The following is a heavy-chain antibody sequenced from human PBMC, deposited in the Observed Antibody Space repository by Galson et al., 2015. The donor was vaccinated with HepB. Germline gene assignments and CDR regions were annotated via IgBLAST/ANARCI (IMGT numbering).Heavy chain of an antibody. V-gene: IGHV3-64D*06. CDR2: ISSNGGST. CDR1: GFTFSSYV. J-gene: IGHJ6*02. Sequence: SLRLSCAASGFTFSSYVMHWVRQAPGKGLEDVSAISSNGGSTYYADSVKGRFTISRDNSKNTLYLQMSSLRAEDTAVYYCVKHPSDNVFWSYYYYGIDVWGQGTTVTVSS. CDR3: VKHPSDNVFWSYYYYGIDV. D-gene: IGHD3-16*01.